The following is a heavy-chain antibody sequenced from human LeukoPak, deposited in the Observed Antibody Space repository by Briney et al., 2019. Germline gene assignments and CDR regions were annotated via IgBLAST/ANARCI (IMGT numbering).Heavy chain of an antibody. CDR3: ARDGPSGDFDS. CDR2: IYVGGST. J-gene: IGHJ4*02. V-gene: IGHV3-66*01. Sequence: GGSLRLSCAASGFTVSNSYMSWVRQAPGKGLEWVSLIYVGGSTYYADSVKGRFTISRDNSKNTLYLQMNSLRAEDTAVYYCARDGPSGDFDSWGQGTLVTVSS. CDR1: GFTVSNSY.